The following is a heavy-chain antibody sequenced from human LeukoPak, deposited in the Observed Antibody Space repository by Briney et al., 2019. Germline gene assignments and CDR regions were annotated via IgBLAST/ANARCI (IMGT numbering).Heavy chain of an antibody. CDR1: GFTLRSYG. CDR3: TRDVFSLGDS. J-gene: IGHJ4*02. Sequence: GGSLRLSCAASGFTLRSYGMHCIRQIPVKGLLWVAHINHDGSLRDYADSVKGRFNISKAIAKNTVYLQMDSLGAEDTAVYYCTRDVFSLGDSWGQGTLVTVSS. V-gene: IGHV3-74*01. D-gene: IGHD2/OR15-2a*01. CDR2: INHDGSLR.